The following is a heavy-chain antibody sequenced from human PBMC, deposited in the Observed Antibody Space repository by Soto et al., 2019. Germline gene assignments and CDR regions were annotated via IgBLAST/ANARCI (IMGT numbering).Heavy chain of an antibody. D-gene: IGHD2-15*01. V-gene: IGHV6-1*01. CDR2: TYYRSKWYN. J-gene: IGHJ5*02. CDR3: AREGPGVVVAASVSWFDP. Sequence: PSQTLSLTCVISGYSVSSNSAAWNWIRQSPSRGLEWLGRTYYRSKWYNDYAVSVKSRITINPDTSKNQFSLQLNSVTPEDTAVYYCAREGPGVVVAASVSWFDPWGQGTLVTVSS. CDR1: GYSVSSNSAA.